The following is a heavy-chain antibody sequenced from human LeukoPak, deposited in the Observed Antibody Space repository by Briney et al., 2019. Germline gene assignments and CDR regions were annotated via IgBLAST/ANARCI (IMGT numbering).Heavy chain of an antibody. J-gene: IGHJ6*03. V-gene: IGHV1-69*05. CDR1: GGTFSSYA. CDR2: IIPIFGTA. CDR3: ARVLNWIRAHYYMDV. D-gene: IGHD1-1*01. Sequence: GASVKVSCKASGGTFSSYAISWVRQAPGQGLEWMGGIIPIFGTANYAQKFQGRVTITTAESTSTAYMELSSLRSEDTAVYYCARVLNWIRAHYYMDVWGTGTTVTVSS.